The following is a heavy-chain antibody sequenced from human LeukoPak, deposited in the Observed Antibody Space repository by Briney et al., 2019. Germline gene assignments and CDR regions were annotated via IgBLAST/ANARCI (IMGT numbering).Heavy chain of an antibody. J-gene: IGHJ4*02. CDR2: IYYSGST. Sequence: SQTLSLTCPVSGGSNSSGGYYWRWIRQPPGKGLEWIGYIYYSGSTCYNPSLKSRVTISVDTSKNQFSLKLSSVTAADTAVYYCARGRSSSWRYYFDYWGQGTLVTVSS. CDR3: ARGRSSSWRYYFDY. V-gene: IGHV4-31*03. CDR1: GGSNSSGGYY. D-gene: IGHD6-13*01.